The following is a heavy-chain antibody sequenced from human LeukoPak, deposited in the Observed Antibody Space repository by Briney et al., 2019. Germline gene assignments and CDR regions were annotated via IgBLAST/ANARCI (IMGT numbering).Heavy chain of an antibody. Sequence: GGSLRLSCAASGFTFSSYSMNWVRQAPRKGLEWVSSISSSSSYIYYADSVKGRFTISRDNAKNSLYLQMNSLRAEDTAIYYCASIKYGDFGFDHWGQGTLVTVSS. J-gene: IGHJ4*02. CDR2: ISSSSSYI. D-gene: IGHD2-21*02. CDR1: GFTFSSYS. CDR3: ASIKYGDFGFDH. V-gene: IGHV3-21*01.